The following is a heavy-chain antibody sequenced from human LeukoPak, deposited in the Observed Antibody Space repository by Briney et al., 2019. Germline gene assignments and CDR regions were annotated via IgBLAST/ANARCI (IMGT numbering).Heavy chain of an antibody. Sequence: GGSLKLSCAASGFTFSASGIHWVRQASGKGLEWIGRIKTKANNDATAYAVSVKGRFTISRDDSKNTAYLQMNSLKTEDTAVYYCTRLHRGAETDYYYYGLDVWGQGTTVTVSS. CDR3: TRLHRGAETDYYYYGLDV. J-gene: IGHJ6*02. V-gene: IGHV3-73*01. CDR2: IKTKANNDAT. D-gene: IGHD1-26*01. CDR1: GFTFSASG.